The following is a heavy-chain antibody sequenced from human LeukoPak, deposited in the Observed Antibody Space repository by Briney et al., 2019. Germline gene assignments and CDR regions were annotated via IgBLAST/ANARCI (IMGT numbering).Heavy chain of an antibody. D-gene: IGHD3-16*02. CDR1: GFTFSSYA. CDR2: VNGNGGST. Sequence: GGSLRLSCAASGFTFSSYAMSWVRQAPGKGLEWVSGVNGNGGSTSYADSVKGRFTISRDNSKNTVYLQMNSLRVEDTAVYYCAKSLYGGCDYWGQGTVVTVSS. CDR3: AKSLYGGCDY. J-gene: IGHJ4*02. V-gene: IGHV3-23*01.